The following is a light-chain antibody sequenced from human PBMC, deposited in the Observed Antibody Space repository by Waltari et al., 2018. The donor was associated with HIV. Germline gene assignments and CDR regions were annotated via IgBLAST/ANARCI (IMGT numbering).Light chain of an antibody. CDR3: QQYGSSLFT. V-gene: IGKV3-20*01. Sequence: EIVLTQSPGTLSLSPGERVTLSCRASQSVPANYVAWYQQKPAQAPRLLIYATSSRATGIPDRFSGGSSGTDFTLTINSLEPEDFAVYFCQQYGSSLFTFGPGTKVDLK. CDR2: ATS. CDR1: QSVPANY. J-gene: IGKJ3*01.